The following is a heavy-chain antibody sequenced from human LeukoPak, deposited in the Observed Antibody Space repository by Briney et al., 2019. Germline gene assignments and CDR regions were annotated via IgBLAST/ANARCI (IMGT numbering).Heavy chain of an antibody. CDR1: GFTFSSYG. D-gene: IGHD1-1*01. J-gene: IGHJ4*02. V-gene: IGHV3-33*06. CDR2: IWYDGSNK. Sequence: GGSLRLSCAASGFTFSSYGMHWVRQAPGKGLEWVAVIWYDGSNKYYADSVKGRFTISRDNSKNTLYLQMNSLRAEDTAVYYCAKDGELESEGAFDYWGQGTLVTVSS. CDR3: AKDGELESEGAFDY.